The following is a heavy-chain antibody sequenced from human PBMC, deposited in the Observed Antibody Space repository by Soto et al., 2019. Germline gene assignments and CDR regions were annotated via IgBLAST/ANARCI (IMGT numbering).Heavy chain of an antibody. CDR1: GYTFTSYD. D-gene: IGHD3-10*01. CDR2: MNPNSGNT. Sequence: QVQLVQSGAEVKKPGASEKVSCKASGYTFTSYDINWVRQATGQGLEWMGWMNPNSGNTGYAQKXXGRVTMTRNTXXSXAXTELSSLRSEDTAVYYCARERPTMVRGVFFYYGMDVWGQGTTVTVSS. CDR3: ARERPTMVRGVFFYYGMDV. J-gene: IGHJ6*02. V-gene: IGHV1-8*01.